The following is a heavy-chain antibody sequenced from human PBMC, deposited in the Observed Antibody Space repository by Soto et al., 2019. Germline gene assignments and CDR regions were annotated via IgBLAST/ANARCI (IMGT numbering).Heavy chain of an antibody. D-gene: IGHD3-22*01. CDR3: ARHPPAYDSSRYGFDY. CDR2: IDPSDSYT. J-gene: IGHJ4*02. V-gene: IGHV5-10-1*01. Sequence: PGESLKISCKGSGYSFTSYWISWVRQMPGKGLEWMGRIDPSDSYTNYSPSFQGHVTISADKSISTAYLQWSSLKASDTAMYYCARHPPAYDSSRYGFDYWGQGXLVTVSS. CDR1: GYSFTSYW.